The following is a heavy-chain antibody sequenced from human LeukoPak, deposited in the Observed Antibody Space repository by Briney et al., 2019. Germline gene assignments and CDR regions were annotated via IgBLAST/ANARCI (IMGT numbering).Heavy chain of an antibody. V-gene: IGHV4-4*07. CDR2: IYSGST. CDR3: AGDITGSFDY. Sequence: SETLSLTCTVSGGSISSYYWSWTRQPPGKGLEWIGSIYSGSTYYNPSLKSRVTMSVDTSKNQFSLKLSSVTAADTAVYYCAGDITGSFDYWGQGNLVTVSS. J-gene: IGHJ4*02. D-gene: IGHD1-14*01. CDR1: GGSISSYY.